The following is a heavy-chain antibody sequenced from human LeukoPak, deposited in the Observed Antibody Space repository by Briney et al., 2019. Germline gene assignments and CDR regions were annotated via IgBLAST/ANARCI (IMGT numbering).Heavy chain of an antibody. CDR3: AREGIKIFGGWAPFDP. J-gene: IGHJ5*02. CDR2: INPLSGGP. D-gene: IGHD3-3*01. CDR1: GYTFTDNY. V-gene: IGHV1-2*02. Sequence: ASVKVSCKASGYTFTDNYIHWVRQAPGQGLEWMGWINPLSGGPMYAQKFQGGVTMTRDTSLSTAYIELNGLKSDDTAIYYCAREGIKIFGGWAPFDPWGQGTLVTVS.